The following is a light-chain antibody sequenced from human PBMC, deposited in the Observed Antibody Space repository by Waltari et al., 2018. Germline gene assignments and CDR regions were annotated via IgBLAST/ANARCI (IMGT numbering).Light chain of an antibody. J-gene: IGLJ2*01. V-gene: IGLV1-47*01. Sequence: QSVLTQPPSASGTPGQRVTISCSGSSSNIGRNYVYWYQQFPGTAPKLLIYRNNQRPSGVPDRFSGSKSGTSAFLAISGLRSEDEADYYCVGWDDSLSVVFGGGTKLTVL. CDR3: VGWDDSLSVV. CDR1: SSNIGRNY. CDR2: RNN.